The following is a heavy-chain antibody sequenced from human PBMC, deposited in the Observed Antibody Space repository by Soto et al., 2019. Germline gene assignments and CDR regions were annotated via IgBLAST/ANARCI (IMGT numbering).Heavy chain of an antibody. CDR3: AKDISYYYYSSGPSTGYYGIDV. J-gene: IGHJ6*02. CDR1: GFTFDDYA. V-gene: IGHV3-43D*03. CDR2: ISWDGGST. D-gene: IGHD3-22*01. Sequence: GGSLRLSCAASGFTFDDYAMHWVRQAPGKGLEWVSLISWDGGSTYYADSVKGRFTISRDNSKNSLYLQMNSLRAEDTALYYCAKDISYYYYSSGPSTGYYGIDVWGQGTTVTVSS.